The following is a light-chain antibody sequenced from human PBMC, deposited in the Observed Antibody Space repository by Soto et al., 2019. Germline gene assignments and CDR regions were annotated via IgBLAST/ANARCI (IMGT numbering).Light chain of an antibody. CDR2: GNS. V-gene: IGLV1-40*01. CDR1: SSNIGAGYD. Sequence: QSVRTQPTSVSGAPGQRVTISCTGSSSNIGAGYDVHWYQQLPGTAPKLLIYGNSNRPSGVPDRFSGSKSGTSASLAITGLQAEDEADYYCQSYDSSLSEVFGTGTKLTVL. J-gene: IGLJ1*01. CDR3: QSYDSSLSEV.